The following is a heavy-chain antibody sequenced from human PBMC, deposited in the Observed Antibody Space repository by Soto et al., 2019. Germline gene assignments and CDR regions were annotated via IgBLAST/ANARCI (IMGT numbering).Heavy chain of an antibody. V-gene: IGHV1-69*01. CDR1: GGTFSSYA. Sequence: QVQLVQSGAEVKKPGSSVKVSCKASGGTFSSYAISWVRQAPGQGLEWMGGVIPIFGTANYAQKFQRRVTIPAVESRSTASMDPGSLRCEDPAVYDCPRAFDCQGGSCFAPFGSRGQGALVTVSS. CDR2: VIPIFGTA. J-gene: IGHJ4*02. CDR3: PRAFDCQGGSCFAPFGS. D-gene: IGHD2-15*01.